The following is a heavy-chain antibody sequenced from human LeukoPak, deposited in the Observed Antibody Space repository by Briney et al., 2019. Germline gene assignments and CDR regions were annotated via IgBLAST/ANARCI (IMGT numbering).Heavy chain of an antibody. J-gene: IGHJ3*02. CDR2: INHSGST. V-gene: IGHV4-34*01. Sequence: PSETLSLTCAVYGGSFSGYQWSWIRQAPGKGLEWIGEINHSGSTNYNPSLKSRVTISVDTFKNQFSLKLSSVTAADTAVYYCARGYVWGSYRYLPRGAFDIWGQGTMVTVSS. CDR3: ARGYVWGSYRYLPRGAFDI. D-gene: IGHD3-16*02. CDR1: GGSFSGYQ.